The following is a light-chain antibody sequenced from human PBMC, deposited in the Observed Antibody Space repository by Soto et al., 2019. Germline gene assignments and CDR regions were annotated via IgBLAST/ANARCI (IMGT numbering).Light chain of an antibody. CDR1: QSLLQSNGYNY. CDR2: LGS. V-gene: IGKV2-28*01. Sequence: DIVMTQSPLSLPVTPGEPASISCRSSQSLLQSNGYNYLDWYLQKPGQSPQLLIYLGSNRASGVPDRFNGSGSGTEFTLKISRVEAEDVGVYYCMQPLQSWTFGQGTKLDIK. CDR3: MQPLQSWT. J-gene: IGKJ1*01.